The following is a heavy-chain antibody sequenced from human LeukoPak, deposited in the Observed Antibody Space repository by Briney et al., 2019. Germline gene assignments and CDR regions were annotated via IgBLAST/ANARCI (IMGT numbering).Heavy chain of an antibody. CDR3: ASSSDSGWYYFDY. J-gene: IGHJ4*02. D-gene: IGHD6-19*01. CDR2: IYPGDSDT. Sequence: EESLKISCKGSGYSFTSYWIGWVRQMPGKGLEWMGIIYPGDSDTRYSPSFQGQVTISADKSISTAYLQWSSLKASDTAMYYCASSSDSGWYYFDYWGQGTLVTVSS. CDR1: GYSFTSYW. V-gene: IGHV5-51*01.